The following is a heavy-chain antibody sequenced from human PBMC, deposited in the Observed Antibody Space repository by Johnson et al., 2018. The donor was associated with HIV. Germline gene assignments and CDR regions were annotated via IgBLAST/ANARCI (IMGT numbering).Heavy chain of an antibody. D-gene: IGHD6-13*01. CDR2: IYSDGST. V-gene: IGHV3-53*01. CDR3: TTGAKLSSWYGGNAFDI. J-gene: IGHJ3*02. Sequence: MQLVESGGGLIQPGGSLRLSCAASGFTVSSNYMSWVRQAPGKGLEWVSIIYSDGSTYFADSVKGRFPISRDNSKNTLFLQMNSLRVEDTAVYYSTTGAKLSSWYGGNAFDIWGQGTMVTVSS. CDR1: GFTVSSNY.